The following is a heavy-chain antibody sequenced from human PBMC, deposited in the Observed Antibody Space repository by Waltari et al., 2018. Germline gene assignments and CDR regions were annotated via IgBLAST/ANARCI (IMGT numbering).Heavy chain of an antibody. J-gene: IGHJ4*02. CDR1: GGDFNTLT. CDR2: IIPLFDTA. D-gene: IGHD2-8*02. CDR3: ASQVDFALVPVERHFDS. Sequence: QVQLVQSGAEVKEPGSSVKVSCTASGGDFNTLTVNWIRKAPGQGLEWVGRIIPLFDTATSAQSFQGRVSFTSDRSTQTAFMELPSLRSDDTATYYCASQVDFALVPVERHFDSWGQGTLVTVSP. V-gene: IGHV1-69*08.